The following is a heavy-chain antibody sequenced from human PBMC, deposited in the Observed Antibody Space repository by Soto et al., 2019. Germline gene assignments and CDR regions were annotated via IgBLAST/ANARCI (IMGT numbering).Heavy chain of an antibody. CDR2: MYYSGST. Sequence: PSETLSLTCTVSGGSISSSSYYWGWIRQPPGKGLEWIGSMYYSGSTYYNPSLKSRVTISVDTSKNQFSLRLSSVTAADSAVYYCARHVNPWAQGAFDIWGQGTMVTVSS. J-gene: IGHJ3*02. V-gene: IGHV4-39*01. CDR1: GGSISSSSYY. CDR3: ARHVNPWAQGAFDI. D-gene: IGHD7-27*01.